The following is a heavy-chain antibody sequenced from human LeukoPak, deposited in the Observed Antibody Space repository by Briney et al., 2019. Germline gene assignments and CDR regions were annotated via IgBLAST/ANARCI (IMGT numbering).Heavy chain of an antibody. CDR1: GFTFSSYG. J-gene: IGHJ3*02. CDR2: ISYDGSNK. D-gene: IGHD2-15*01. V-gene: IGHV3-30*03. Sequence: PGGSLRLSCAASGFTFSSYGMHWVRQAPGKGLEWVAVISYDGSNKYYADSVKGRFTISRDNSKNTLYLQMNSLRAEDTAVYYCARDFRSPVVAAEALNPLNDIWGQGTMVTVSS. CDR3: ARDFRSPVVAAEALNPLNDI.